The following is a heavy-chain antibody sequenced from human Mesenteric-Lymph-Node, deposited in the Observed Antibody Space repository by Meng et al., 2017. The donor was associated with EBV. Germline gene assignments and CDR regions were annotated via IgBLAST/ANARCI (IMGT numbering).Heavy chain of an antibody. CDR2: IYHSGST. V-gene: IGHV4-4*02. Sequence: QVKTKESGPGLVKPSGTLSLTCAVSGGSISSSNWWSWVRQPPGKGLEWIGEIYHSGSTNYNPSLKSRVTISVDKSKNQFSLKLSSATAADTAVYYCARVNDSSGYLDYWGQGTLVTVSS. D-gene: IGHD3-22*01. J-gene: IGHJ4*02. CDR1: GGSISSSNW. CDR3: ARVNDSSGYLDY.